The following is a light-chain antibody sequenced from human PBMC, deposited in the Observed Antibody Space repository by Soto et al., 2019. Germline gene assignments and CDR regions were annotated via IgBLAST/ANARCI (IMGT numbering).Light chain of an antibody. J-gene: IGLJ3*02. CDR2: GNS. CDR1: SYNIAAVYD. Sequence: QSVLTQPPSVSGAPGQRVTISCTGNSYNIAAVYDVHWYQQLPGTAPKLLISGNSNRPSGITDRFSGSKSGTSASLAITGLQAEDEADYYCQSYDSSLSGVVFGGGTKLTVL. CDR3: QSYDSSLSGVV. V-gene: IGLV1-40*01.